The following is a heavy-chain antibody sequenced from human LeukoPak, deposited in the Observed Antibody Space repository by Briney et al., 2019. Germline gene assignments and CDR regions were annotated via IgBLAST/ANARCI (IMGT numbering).Heavy chain of an antibody. V-gene: IGHV4-34*01. CDR2: INHSGST. CDR1: GGSFSGYY. D-gene: IGHD6-19*01. J-gene: IGHJ5*02. CDR3: AREHIAVREVRGSWFDL. Sequence: SETLSLTCAVYGGSFSGYYWSWIRQPPGKGLEWIGEINHSGSTNYNPSLKSRVTISVDTSKNQFSLKLSSVTAAATAVYYCAREHIAVREVRGSWFDLWGQGTLVTVSS.